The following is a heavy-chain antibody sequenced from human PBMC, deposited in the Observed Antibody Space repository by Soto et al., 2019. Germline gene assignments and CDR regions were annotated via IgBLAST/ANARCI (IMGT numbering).Heavy chain of an antibody. CDR1: GGTFSSYA. D-gene: IGHD2-2*01. CDR3: ATSQGSSTSLEIYYYYYYGMAV. V-gene: IGHV1-69*01. CDR2: IIPISGTA. J-gene: IGHJ6*04. Sequence: QLQLVQSGAEVKKPGSSVKVSCKASGGTFSSYAISWVRQAPGQGLEWMGGIIPISGTANYAQKFQDRVTITAEESTTTAYLALTSLISEDTAVSYCATSQGSSTSLEIYYYYYYGMAVWGEWTTVTVSS.